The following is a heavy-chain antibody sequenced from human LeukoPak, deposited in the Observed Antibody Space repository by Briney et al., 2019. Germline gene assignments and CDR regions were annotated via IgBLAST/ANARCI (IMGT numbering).Heavy chain of an antibody. V-gene: IGHV4-39*07. D-gene: IGHD3-22*01. CDR2: INHSGST. Sequence: SETLSLTCTVSGGSISSSSYYWGWMRQPPGKGLEWIGEINHSGSTNYNPSLKSRVTISVDTSKNQFSLKLSSVTAADTAVYYRARVVVTYYYDSSGYGMDVWGQGTTVTVSS. CDR1: GGSISSSSYY. J-gene: IGHJ6*02. CDR3: ARVVVTYYYDSSGYGMDV.